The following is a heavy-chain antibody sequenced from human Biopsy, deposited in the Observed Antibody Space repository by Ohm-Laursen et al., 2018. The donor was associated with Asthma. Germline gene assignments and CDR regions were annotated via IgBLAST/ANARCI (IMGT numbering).Heavy chain of an antibody. CDR2: ISYDGSNK. Sequence: SLRLSCSASGFTFSSYTVHWDRQAPGKGLGWGAVISYDGSNKYYADSVKGRFTISRDNSKNTLYLQMNSLRAEDTAVYYCAREGIAVAHFDYWGQGTLVTVSS. D-gene: IGHD6-19*01. J-gene: IGHJ4*02. CDR1: GFTFSSYT. V-gene: IGHV3-30-3*01. CDR3: AREGIAVAHFDY.